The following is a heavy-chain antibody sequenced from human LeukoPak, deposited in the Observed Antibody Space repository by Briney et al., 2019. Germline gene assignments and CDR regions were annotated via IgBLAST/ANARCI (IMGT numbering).Heavy chain of an antibody. D-gene: IGHD3-22*01. Sequence: SETLSLTCTVSGGSISSYYWSWIRQPPGKGLEWIGYIYYSGSTNYNPSLKSRVTISVDTSKNQFSLKLSSVTAADTAVYYCASHSSGYTETFDYWGQGTLVTVSS. J-gene: IGHJ4*02. CDR3: ASHSSGYTETFDY. CDR2: IYYSGST. V-gene: IGHV4-59*08. CDR1: GGSISSYY.